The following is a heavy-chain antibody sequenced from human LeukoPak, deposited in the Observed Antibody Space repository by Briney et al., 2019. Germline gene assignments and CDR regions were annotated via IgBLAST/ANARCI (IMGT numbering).Heavy chain of an antibody. D-gene: IGHD2-2*01. CDR3: AREPVVPAASFDY. V-gene: IGHV4-61*02. CDR2: IYTSGST. Sequence: SQTLSLTCTVSGGSLSSGSYYWSWLRQPAGRGLEWIGRIYTSGSTNYNPSLKSRVTVSVDTSKNQFSLKLSSVTAADTAVYYCAREPVVPAASFDYWGQGTLVTVSS. J-gene: IGHJ4*02. CDR1: GGSLSSGSYY.